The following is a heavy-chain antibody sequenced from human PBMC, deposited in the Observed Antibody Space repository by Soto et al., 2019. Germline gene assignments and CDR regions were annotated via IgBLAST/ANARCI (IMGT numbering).Heavy chain of an antibody. D-gene: IGHD6-19*01. J-gene: IGHJ4*02. CDR3: ASQAVAGLYFDY. Sequence: SETLSLTCTVSGGSISSSSYYLGWIRQPPGKGLEWIGSIYYSGSTYYNPSLKSRVTISVDTSKNQFSLKLSSVTAADTAVYYCASQAVAGLYFDYWGQGTLVTAPQ. CDR2: IYYSGST. V-gene: IGHV4-39*01. CDR1: GGSISSSSYY.